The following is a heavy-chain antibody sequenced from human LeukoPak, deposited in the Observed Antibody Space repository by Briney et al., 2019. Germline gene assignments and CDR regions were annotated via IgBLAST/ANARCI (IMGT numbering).Heavy chain of an antibody. J-gene: IGHJ4*02. V-gene: IGHV3-21*01. D-gene: IGHD3-3*01. CDR1: GFTFSSYG. Sequence: GGSLRLSCAASGFTFSSYGMHWVRQAPGKGLEWVSSISSGTSYIYYADSVKGRFTISRDNAKNTLHLQMNSLRAEDTAVYYCARGGYYGSGRYYFDSWGQGTLVTVSS. CDR3: ARGGYYGSGRYYFDS. CDR2: ISSGTSYI.